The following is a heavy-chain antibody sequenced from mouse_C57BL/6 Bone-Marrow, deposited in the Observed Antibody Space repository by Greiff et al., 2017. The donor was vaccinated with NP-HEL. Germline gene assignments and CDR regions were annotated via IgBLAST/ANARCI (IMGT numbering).Heavy chain of an antibody. V-gene: IGHV5-17*01. D-gene: IGHD3-2*02. CDR3: AGTAQWFAY. Sequence: EVQLQESGGGLVKPGGSLKLSCAASGFTFSDYGMHWVRQAPEKGLEWVAYISSGSSTIYYADTVKGRFTISRDNAKNTLFLQMTSLRSEDTAMYYCAGTAQWFAYWGQGTLVTVSA. J-gene: IGHJ3*01. CDR2: ISSGSSTI. CDR1: GFTFSDYG.